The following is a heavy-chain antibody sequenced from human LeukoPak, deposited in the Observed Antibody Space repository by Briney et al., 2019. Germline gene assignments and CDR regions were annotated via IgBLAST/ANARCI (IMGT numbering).Heavy chain of an antibody. J-gene: IGHJ5*02. CDR3: ARVGDDFWSGYFNWFDP. CDR2: INHSGST. D-gene: IGHD3-3*01. V-gene: IGHV4-34*01. Sequence: SETLSLTCAVYGGSFSGYYWSWIRQPPGKGVEWIGEINHSGSTNYNPSLKSRVTISVDTSKNQFSLKLSSVTAADTAVYYCARVGDDFWSGYFNWFDPWGQGTLVTVSS. CDR1: GGSFSGYY.